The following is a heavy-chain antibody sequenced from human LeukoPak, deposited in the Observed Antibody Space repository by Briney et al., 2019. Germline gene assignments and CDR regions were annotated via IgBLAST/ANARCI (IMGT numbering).Heavy chain of an antibody. V-gene: IGHV4-39*07. Sequence: ASETLSLTCTVSGGSISSSSYYWGWIRQPPGKGLEWIGSIYYSGSTYYNPSLKSRVTISVDTSKNQFSLKLSSVTAADTAVYYCARAGNTMIVWDDNWFDPWGQGTLVTVSS. J-gene: IGHJ5*02. CDR3: ARAGNTMIVWDDNWFDP. D-gene: IGHD3-22*01. CDR2: IYYSGST. CDR1: GGSISSSSYY.